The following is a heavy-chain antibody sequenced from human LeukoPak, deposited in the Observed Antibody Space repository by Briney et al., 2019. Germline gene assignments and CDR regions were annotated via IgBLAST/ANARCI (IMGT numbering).Heavy chain of an antibody. CDR2: IYYSGGT. CDR3: ARDSMVRGVINLDY. Sequence: SETLSLTCTVSGGSISSSSYYWGWIRQPPGKGPEWIGSIYYSGGTYYNPSLKSRVTISVDTSKNQFSLKLSSVTAADTAVYYCARDSMVRGVINLDYWGQGTLVTVSS. J-gene: IGHJ4*02. V-gene: IGHV4-39*07. D-gene: IGHD3-10*01. CDR1: GGSISSSSYY.